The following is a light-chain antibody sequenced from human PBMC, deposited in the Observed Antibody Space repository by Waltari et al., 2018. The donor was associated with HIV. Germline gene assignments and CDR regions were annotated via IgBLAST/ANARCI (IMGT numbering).Light chain of an antibody. CDR2: DVN. CDR3: CSYAGSSSYV. CDR1: SSDVWAYNY. Sequence: QSALTQPASVSGSLGQSFTISCTGGSSDVWAYNYVSWFQQHPGNAPQLRFYDVNHPPSGVSNRFAGSKSGNTDSLTISVLQAEDETDYYCCSYAGSSSYVFGTGTKVTVL. V-gene: IGLV2-23*02. J-gene: IGLJ1*01.